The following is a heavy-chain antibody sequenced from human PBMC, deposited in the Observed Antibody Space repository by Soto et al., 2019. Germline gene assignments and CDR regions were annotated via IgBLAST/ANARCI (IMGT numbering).Heavy chain of an antibody. CDR2: ISGSGGST. CDR3: VRVMRFCRLDS. J-gene: IGHJ4*02. Sequence: PGGYLRLSCAASGLTFSSYAMSWVRQAPGKGLEWVSAISGSGGSTYYADSVKGRFTISRDNAKNTLNQHMNSLRPVARAVYYCVRVMRFCRLDSWGQGPLVPFSS. CDR1: GLTFSSYA. D-gene: IGHD3-16*01. V-gene: IGHV3-23*01.